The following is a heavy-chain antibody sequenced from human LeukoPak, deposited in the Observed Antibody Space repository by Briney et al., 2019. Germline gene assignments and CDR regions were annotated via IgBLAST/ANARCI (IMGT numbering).Heavy chain of an antibody. J-gene: IGHJ6*03. Sequence: GGSLRLSCAASGFTFSDYYMSWIRQAPGKGLEWVSYISSSGSTIYYADSVKGRFTISRDNSKNTLYLQMNSLRAEDTAVYYCARDGRYYYYMDVWGKGTTVTVSS. V-gene: IGHV3-11*04. CDR2: ISSSGSTI. CDR1: GFTFSDYY. CDR3: ARDGRYYYYMDV.